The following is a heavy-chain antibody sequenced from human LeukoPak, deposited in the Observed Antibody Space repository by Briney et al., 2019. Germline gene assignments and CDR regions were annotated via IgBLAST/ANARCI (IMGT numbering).Heavy chain of an antibody. D-gene: IGHD6-13*01. Sequence: PSETLSLTCAVYGGSFSGYYWSWIRQPPGKGLEWIGEINHSGSTNYNPSLKSRVTISVDPSKNQFSLKLSSVTAADTAVYYCARGSSWYDLDYWGQGTLVTVSS. V-gene: IGHV4-34*01. CDR3: ARGSSWYDLDY. CDR2: INHSGST. CDR1: GGSFSGYY. J-gene: IGHJ4*02.